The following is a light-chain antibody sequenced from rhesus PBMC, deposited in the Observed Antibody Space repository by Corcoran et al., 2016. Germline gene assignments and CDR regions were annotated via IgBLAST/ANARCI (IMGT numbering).Light chain of an antibody. CDR2: DVS. J-gene: IGLJ6*01. V-gene: IGLV2S7*01. CDR3: CSYTTSSTLV. CDR1: SSDVGGYTY. Sequence: QSAPTQPHSVSGSPGQWVTISCTGTSSDVGGYTYVSWYQQHPGKAPKLRIYDVSKRPSGVSDRFSGSKSGNTASLTISGLQAEDEADYYCCSYTTSSTLVFGSGTKLTVL.